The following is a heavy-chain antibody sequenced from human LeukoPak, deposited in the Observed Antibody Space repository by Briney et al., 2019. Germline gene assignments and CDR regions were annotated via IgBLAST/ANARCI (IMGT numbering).Heavy chain of an antibody. V-gene: IGHV4-34*01. D-gene: IGHD6-6*01. J-gene: IGHJ6*02. CDR2: INHSGST. Sequence: SETLSLTCAVYGGSFSGCYWSWIRQPPGKGLEWIGEINHSGSTNYNPSLKSRVTISVDTSKNQFSLKLSSVTAADTAVYYCARSMHSSSSRWSSYYYGMDVWGQGTTVTVSS. CDR1: GGSFSGCY. CDR3: ARSMHSSSSRWSSYYYGMDV.